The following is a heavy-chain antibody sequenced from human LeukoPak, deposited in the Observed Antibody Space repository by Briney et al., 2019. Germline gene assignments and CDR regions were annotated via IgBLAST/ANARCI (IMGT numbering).Heavy chain of an antibody. CDR3: ARLSVATPGGLFDY. D-gene: IGHD5-12*01. Sequence: GGSLRLSCAASGFTFSSYGMHWVRQAPGKGLEWVAVISYDGSNKYYADSVKGRFTISRDNSKNTLYLQMNSLRAEDTAVYYCARLSVATPGGLFDYWGQGTLVTVSS. J-gene: IGHJ4*02. V-gene: IGHV3-30*03. CDR2: ISYDGSNK. CDR1: GFTFSSYG.